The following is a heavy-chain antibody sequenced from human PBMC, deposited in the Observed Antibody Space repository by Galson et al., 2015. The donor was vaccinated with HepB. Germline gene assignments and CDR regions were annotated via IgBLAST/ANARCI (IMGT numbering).Heavy chain of an antibody. Sequence: SLRLSCAASGFTFSAYTMNWVRRAPGKGLESIAYISTNGATIYYADSVKGRFTVSRDNARNSLYLQMNSLRDEDTAVYYCARVFFGSKRYSAYWYFALWGRGTLVTVSS. J-gene: IGHJ2*01. CDR1: GFTFSAYT. CDR2: ISTNGATI. D-gene: IGHD3-10*01. CDR3: ARVFFGSKRYSAYWYFAL. V-gene: IGHV3-48*02.